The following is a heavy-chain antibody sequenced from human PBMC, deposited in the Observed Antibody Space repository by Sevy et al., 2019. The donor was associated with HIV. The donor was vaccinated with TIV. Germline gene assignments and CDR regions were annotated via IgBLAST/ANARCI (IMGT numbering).Heavy chain of an antibody. V-gene: IGHV1-2*02. J-gene: IGHJ4*02. CDR2: INPNSGGT. CDR3: ARDGRSTYYYDSSGYSAY. Sequence: ASVKVSCKASGYTFTGYYMHWVRQAPGQGLEWMGWINPNSGGTNYAQKFQDRVTMTRDTSISTAYMELSRLRSDDTAVYYCARDGRSTYYYDSSGYSAYWGQGTLVTVSS. D-gene: IGHD3-22*01. CDR1: GYTFTGYY.